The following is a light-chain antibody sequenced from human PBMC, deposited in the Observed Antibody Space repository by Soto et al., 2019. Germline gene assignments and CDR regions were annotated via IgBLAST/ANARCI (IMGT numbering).Light chain of an antibody. J-gene: IGKJ1*01. CDR2: DAS. CDR3: QQSNSYWT. CDR1: QSISSY. Sequence: DIQMTQCAASGAASVGDRVTITCRASQSISSYLNWYQQKPGKAPKLLIYDASSFESGVPSMFSGSGSGTEFTLTISSLPPDDFATYCCQQSNSYWTFGQGTKVDIK. V-gene: IGKV1-5*01.